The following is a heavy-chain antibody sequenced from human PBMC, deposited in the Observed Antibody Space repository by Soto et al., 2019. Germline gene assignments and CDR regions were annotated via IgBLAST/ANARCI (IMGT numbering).Heavy chain of an antibody. CDR3: ARGLGILDY. CDR2: ISYDGSNK. J-gene: IGHJ4*02. CDR1: GFTFSSYA. Sequence: QVQLVESGGGVVQPGRSLRLSCAASGFTFSSYAMHWVRQAPGKGLEWVAVISYDGSNKYYADSVKGRFTISRDNSKNTLYLQRNSLRAEDTAVDYCARGLGILDYWGQGTLVTVSS. V-gene: IGHV3-30-3*01. D-gene: IGHD7-27*01.